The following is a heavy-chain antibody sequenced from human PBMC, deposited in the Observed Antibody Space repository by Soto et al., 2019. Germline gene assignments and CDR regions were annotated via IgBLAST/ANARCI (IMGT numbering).Heavy chain of an antibody. CDR3: ARESPYYESSDSYFDY. CDR2: TYYRSKWYN. Sequence: SQTPSLTCAISGDSVSGNSAAWNWIRQSPSRGLEWLGRTYYRSKWYNDYAVSVKSRITVTPDTSKNQFSLHLNSVTPEDTAVYYCARESPYYESSDSYFDYWGQGALVTVSS. D-gene: IGHD3-16*01. V-gene: IGHV6-1*01. J-gene: IGHJ4*02. CDR1: GDSVSGNSAA.